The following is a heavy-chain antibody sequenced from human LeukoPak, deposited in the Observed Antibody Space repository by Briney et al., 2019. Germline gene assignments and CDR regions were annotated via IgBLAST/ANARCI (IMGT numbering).Heavy chain of an antibody. CDR1: GFTFDDYA. Sequence: GRSLRLSCAASGFTFDDYAMHWVRQAPGKGLEWVSGISWNSGSIGYADSVKSRFTISRDNAKNSLYLQMNSLRADDMALYYCAKGYSNYLGFVDYWGQGTLVTVSS. V-gene: IGHV3-9*03. CDR3: AKGYSNYLGFVDY. CDR2: ISWNSGSI. J-gene: IGHJ4*02. D-gene: IGHD4-11*01.